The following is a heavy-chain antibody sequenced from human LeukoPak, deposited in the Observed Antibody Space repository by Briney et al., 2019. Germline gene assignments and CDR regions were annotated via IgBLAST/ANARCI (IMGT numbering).Heavy chain of an antibody. CDR3: ARGVSGYSYGSRFDY. CDR1: GFTFSDYY. V-gene: IGHV3-11*01. Sequence: PGGSLRLSCAASGFTFSDYYMSWIRQAPGKGLEWVSYISSSGNTIYYADSVKSRFTISRDNAKNSLYVRMNSLRAEDTAVYYCARGVSGYSYGSRFDYWGQGTLVTVSS. J-gene: IGHJ4*02. CDR2: ISSSGNTI. D-gene: IGHD5-18*01.